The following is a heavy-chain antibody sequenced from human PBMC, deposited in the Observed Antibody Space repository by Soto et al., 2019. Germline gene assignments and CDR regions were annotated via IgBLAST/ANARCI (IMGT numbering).Heavy chain of an antibody. CDR1: GFTFSSYW. V-gene: IGHV3-74*01. J-gene: IGHJ3*02. D-gene: IGHD2-21*01. CDR2: INSDGSST. CDR3: ESVGMWWAGAFDI. Sequence: EVQVVESGGGLVQPGGSLRLSCAASGFTFSSYWMYWVRQAPGKGLVWVSRINSDGSSTNYADSVKGRFTISRDNAKNTLYLQMNSVRAEDTAVYYCESVGMWWAGAFDIWGQGTMVTVSS.